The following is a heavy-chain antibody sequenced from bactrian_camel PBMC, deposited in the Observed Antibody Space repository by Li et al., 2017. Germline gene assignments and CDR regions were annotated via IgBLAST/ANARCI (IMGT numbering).Heavy chain of an antibody. V-gene: IGHV3S54*01. CDR1: GYRYSTAT. Sequence: QVQLVESGGDSVRAGGSLRLSCAGSGYRYSTATMAWFRQTPGKEREGVAAIWPGDTRKYYADSVKGRFTISPGNATNTVSLQMNSLKPEDTAMYYCAADRMACLRPSVQLAAYNFWVQGTQVTVS. CDR2: IWPGDTRK. CDR3: AADRMACLRPSVQLAAYNF. J-gene: IGHJ4*01.